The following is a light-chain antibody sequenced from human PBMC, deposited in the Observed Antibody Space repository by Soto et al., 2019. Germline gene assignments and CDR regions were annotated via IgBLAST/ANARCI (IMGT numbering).Light chain of an antibody. J-gene: IGKJ1*01. Sequence: DIQMTQFPSALSASVGDRVTITCRASQNVNNWLAWYQHKTGKAPQLLIYDASVLETGVPSRFSGSGSGTEFTLAISGLQSDDFATYYCQQYNTYWTFGPGTKVEVK. CDR1: QNVNNW. CDR2: DAS. CDR3: QQYNTYWT. V-gene: IGKV1-5*01.